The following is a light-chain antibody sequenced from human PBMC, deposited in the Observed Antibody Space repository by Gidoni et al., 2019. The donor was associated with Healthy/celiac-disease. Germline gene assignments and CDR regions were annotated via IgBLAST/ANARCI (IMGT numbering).Light chain of an antibody. CDR1: QSIISY. V-gene: IGKV1-39*01. J-gene: IGKJ5*01. CDR2: AAS. Sequence: DIQMPQSPSSLSASVGDRVTITCRASQSIISYLNWYQQKPGKAPKLLIYAASSLQSGVPSRFSGSGSGTDFTLTISSLQPEDFATYYCQQSYSTPRITFGQGTRLEIK. CDR3: QQSYSTPRIT.